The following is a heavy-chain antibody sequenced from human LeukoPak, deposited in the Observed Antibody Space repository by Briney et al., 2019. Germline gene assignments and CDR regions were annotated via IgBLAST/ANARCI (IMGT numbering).Heavy chain of an antibody. CDR3: VRGDYYDISGFGLNT. Sequence: PSETLSLTCTLSGASVSSYCWTWIRQPAGKALEWIGRIYFTGATNYNPSLQSRVTLSLETSKHQFSLKLTSVTAADTGICYCVRGDYYDISGFGLNTWGQGTVVSVSS. J-gene: IGHJ3*01. D-gene: IGHD3-22*01. V-gene: IGHV4-4*07. CDR1: GASVSSYC. CDR2: IYFTGAT.